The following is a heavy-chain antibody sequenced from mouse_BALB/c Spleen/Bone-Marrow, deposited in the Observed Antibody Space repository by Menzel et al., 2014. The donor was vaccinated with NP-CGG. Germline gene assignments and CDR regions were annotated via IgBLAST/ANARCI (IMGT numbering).Heavy chain of an antibody. J-gene: IGHJ4*01. Sequence: EVQLQESGRNLVKPGGSLKLSCAASGFTFSSYGMSWVRQTPDKRLEWVATISSGGSYTYYPDSVKGRLTISRDNAKNTLYLQMSSLKSEDTAMYYCASTITTVVAEDAMDYWGQGTSVTVSS. V-gene: IGHV5-6*01. CDR2: ISSGGSYT. CDR3: ASTITTVVAEDAMDY. D-gene: IGHD1-1*01. CDR1: GFTFSSYG.